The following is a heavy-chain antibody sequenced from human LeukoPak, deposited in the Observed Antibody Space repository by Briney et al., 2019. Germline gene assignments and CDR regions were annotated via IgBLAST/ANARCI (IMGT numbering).Heavy chain of an antibody. CDR1: GFTFDDYA. CDR3: AKRPTKGIAAAGPDY. V-gene: IGHV3-9*01. J-gene: IGHJ4*02. CDR2: ISWNSGSI. Sequence: GRSLRLSCAASGFTFDDYAMHWVRQAPGKGLEWVSGISWNSGSIGYADSVKGRFTISRDNAKNSLYLQMNSLRAEDTAVYYCAKRPTKGIAAAGPDYWGQGTLVTVSS. D-gene: IGHD6-13*01.